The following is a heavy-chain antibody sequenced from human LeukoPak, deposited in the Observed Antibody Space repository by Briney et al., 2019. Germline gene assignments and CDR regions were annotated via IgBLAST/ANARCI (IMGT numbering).Heavy chain of an antibody. CDR1: GGSISSYY. J-gene: IGHJ4*02. D-gene: IGHD1-26*01. CDR2: IYYSGST. CDR3: ARHGGSYLFDY. V-gene: IGHV4-59*08. Sequence: SETLSLTCTVSGGSISSYYWSWIRQPPGKGLEWIGYIYYSGSTNYNPSLKSRVTTSVDTSKNQFSLKLSSVTAADTAVYYCARHGGSYLFDYWGQGTLVTVSS.